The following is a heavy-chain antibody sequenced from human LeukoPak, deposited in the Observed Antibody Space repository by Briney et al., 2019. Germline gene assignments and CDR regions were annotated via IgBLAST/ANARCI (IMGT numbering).Heavy chain of an antibody. V-gene: IGHV4-34*01. CDR2: INHSGCT. CDR1: GGSFGGYY. Sequence: PSETLSLTCAVYGGSFGGYYWSWIRQPPGKGLEWIGEINHSGCTNYNPSLKSRVTISVDTSKNQFSLKLSSVTAADTAVYYCARDGTKLLGYGMDVWGQGTTVTVSS. CDR3: ARDGTKLLGYGMDV. J-gene: IGHJ6*02. D-gene: IGHD3-16*01.